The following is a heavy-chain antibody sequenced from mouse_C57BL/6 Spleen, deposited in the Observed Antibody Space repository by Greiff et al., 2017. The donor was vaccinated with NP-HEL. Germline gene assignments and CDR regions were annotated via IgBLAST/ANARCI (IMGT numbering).Heavy chain of an antibody. V-gene: IGHV5-17*01. CDR3: ARLGRGDYYAMDY. CDR2: ISSGSSTI. J-gene: IGHJ4*01. Sequence: VQLKQSGGGLVKPGGSLKLSCAASGFTFSDYGMHWVRQAPEKGLEWVAYISSGSSTIYYADTVKGRFTISRDNAKNTLFLQMTSLRSEDTAMYYCARLGRGDYYAMDYWGQGTSVTVSS. CDR1: GFTFSDYG. D-gene: IGHD4-1*01.